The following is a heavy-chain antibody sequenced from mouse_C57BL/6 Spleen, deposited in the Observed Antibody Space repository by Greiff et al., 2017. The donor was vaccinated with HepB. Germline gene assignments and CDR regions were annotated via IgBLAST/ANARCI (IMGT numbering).Heavy chain of an antibody. CDR1: GYTFTSYG. D-gene: IGHD1-1*01. J-gene: IGHJ2*01. CDR3: ARAHFIYYYGSSPYFDY. Sequence: QVQLQQSGAELARPGASVKLSCKASGYTFTSYGISWVKQRTGQGLEWIGEIYPRSGNTYYNEKFKGKATLTADKSSSTAYMELRSLTSEDSAVYFCARAHFIYYYGSSPYFDYWGQGTTLTVSS. CDR2: IYPRSGNT. V-gene: IGHV1-81*01.